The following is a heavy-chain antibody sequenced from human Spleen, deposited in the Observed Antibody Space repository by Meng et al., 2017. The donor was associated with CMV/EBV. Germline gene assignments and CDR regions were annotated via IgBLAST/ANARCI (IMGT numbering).Heavy chain of an antibody. V-gene: IGHV4-34*01. CDR1: GGSFSGYY. CDR2: INHSGST. CDR3: ARRRGSWYGFDY. D-gene: IGHD6-13*01. Sequence: SETLSLTCAVYGGSFSGYYWSWIRQPPGKGLEWIGEINHSGSTNYNPSLKSRVTISVDTSKNQFSLKLSSVTAADTAVYYCARRRGSWYGFDYWGQGTLVTVSS. J-gene: IGHJ4*02.